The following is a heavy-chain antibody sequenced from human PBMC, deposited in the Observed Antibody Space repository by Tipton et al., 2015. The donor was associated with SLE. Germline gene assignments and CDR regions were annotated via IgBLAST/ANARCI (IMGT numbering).Heavy chain of an antibody. CDR1: GCSISSSSYY. Sequence: PSLTCTVSGCSISSSSYYWSWIRQPPGKGLEWIGYIYYSGSTNYNPSLKSRVTISVDTSKNQFSLKLRSVTAADTAVYYCARVGYDSSGFDYWGQGTLVTVSS. J-gene: IGHJ4*02. V-gene: IGHV4-61*01. D-gene: IGHD3-22*01. CDR2: IYYSGST. CDR3: ARVGYDSSGFDY.